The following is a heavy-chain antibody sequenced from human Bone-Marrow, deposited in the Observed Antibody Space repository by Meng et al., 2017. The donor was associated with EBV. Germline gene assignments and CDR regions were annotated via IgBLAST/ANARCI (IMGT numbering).Heavy chain of an antibody. Sequence: VQSGVEVKKPGSSVKVSCKTSGGTFRSDAVSWVRQAPGQGLEWMGGLIPMSDAPHYAQKFQDRVRITADESTSTHYMDLSGLRSEDTAVYYCASESGRGFTPDYWGQGTLVTVSS. J-gene: IGHJ4*02. CDR3: ASESGRGFTPDY. V-gene: IGHV1-69*01. CDR2: LIPMSDAP. CDR1: GGTFRSDA. D-gene: IGHD3-10*01.